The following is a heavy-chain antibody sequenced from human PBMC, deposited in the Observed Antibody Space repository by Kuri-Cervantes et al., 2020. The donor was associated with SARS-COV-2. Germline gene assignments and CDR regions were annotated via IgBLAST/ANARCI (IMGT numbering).Heavy chain of an antibody. CDR1: GYTFTSYD. Sequence: ASVKVSCKASGYTFTSYDINWVRQATGQGLEWMGWMNTNSGNTGYAQKFQGRVTMTRNTSISTAYMELSSLRSEDTAVYYCARGRTHYSFWTTPLRYYFDYWGQGTLVTVSS. J-gene: IGHJ4*02. V-gene: IGHV1-8*01. D-gene: IGHD3/OR15-3a*01. CDR2: MNTNSGNT. CDR3: ARGRTHYSFWTTPLRYYFDY.